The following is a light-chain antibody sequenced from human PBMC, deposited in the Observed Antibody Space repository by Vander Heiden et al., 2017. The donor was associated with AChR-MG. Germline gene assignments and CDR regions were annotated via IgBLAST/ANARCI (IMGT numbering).Light chain of an antibody. V-gene: IGKV2-28*01. Sequence: DIVLTQSPLPLPVTPGEPASISSRSSQSLLHSNGYNYLDWYLQKPGQSPQLLIYLGSNRASGVPDRFSCSGSGTDFTLKISRGEAEDVGIYYCMQALQTPTFGQGTKLEIK. CDR2: LGS. CDR1: QSLLHSNGYNY. J-gene: IGKJ2*01. CDR3: MQALQTPT.